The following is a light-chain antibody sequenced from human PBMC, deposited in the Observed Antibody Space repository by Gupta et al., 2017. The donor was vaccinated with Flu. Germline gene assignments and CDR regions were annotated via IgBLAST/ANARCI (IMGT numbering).Light chain of an antibody. J-gene: IGKJ1*01. CDR2: SSS. CDR3: QQYDASPWT. CDR1: QSLSNSY. Sequence: ILLTQSPDILSVSPGEGATFSCRASQSLSNSYLAWYQHRPGQAPRLLLYSSSRGATDIPDRFSGTGSGTEFTLTLSRLEPEDVAVYYCQQYDASPWTFGQGTRVDI. V-gene: IGKV3-20*01.